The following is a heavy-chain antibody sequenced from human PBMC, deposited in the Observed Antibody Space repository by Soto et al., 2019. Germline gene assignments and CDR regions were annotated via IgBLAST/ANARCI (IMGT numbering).Heavy chain of an antibody. J-gene: IGHJ1*01. CDR1: GFSFSDYA. D-gene: IGHD5-12*01. V-gene: IGHV3-23*01. Sequence: GGSLRLSCAASGFSFSDYAMIWVRQAPGKGLEWVSGLYGSGGGIHYADSVRGRFTISRDNYANSVYLQMNSLRVEDTAIYYCAKDAVSRDGVWLAHDWGQGTVVTVSS. CDR2: LYGSGGGI. CDR3: AKDAVSRDGVWLAHD.